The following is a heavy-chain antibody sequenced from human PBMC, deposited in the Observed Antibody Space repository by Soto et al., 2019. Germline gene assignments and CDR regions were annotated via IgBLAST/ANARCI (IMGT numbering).Heavy chain of an antibody. CDR2: INHSGST. Sequence: SETLSLTCAVYGGSFSGYYWSWIRQPPGKGREWIGEINHSGSTNYNPSLKSRVTISVDTSKNQFSLKLSSVTAADTAVYYCARPPNRLSGQRDNGLDTWGQGTLVTVSS. D-gene: IGHD6-25*01. V-gene: IGHV4-34*01. CDR1: GGSFSGYY. J-gene: IGHJ5*02. CDR3: ARPPNRLSGQRDNGLDT.